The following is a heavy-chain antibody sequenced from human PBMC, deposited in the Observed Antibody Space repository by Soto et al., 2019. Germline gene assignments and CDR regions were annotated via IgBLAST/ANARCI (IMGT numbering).Heavy chain of an antibody. CDR2: ISGSGGIT. J-gene: IGHJ4*02. D-gene: IGHD1-26*01. CDR3: AQSRVGATSNYFDY. CDR1: GFTFSSYA. V-gene: IGHV3-23*01. Sequence: GGSLRLSCAASGFTFSSYAMSWVRQAPGKGLEWVSGISGSGGITYYADSVKGRFTISRDNSKNTLYLQLNSLRAEDTAVYYCAQSRVGATSNYFDYWGQGTLVTVSS.